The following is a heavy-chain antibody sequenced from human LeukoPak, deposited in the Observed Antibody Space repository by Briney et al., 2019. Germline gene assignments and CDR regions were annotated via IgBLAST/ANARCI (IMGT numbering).Heavy chain of an antibody. J-gene: IGHJ4*02. CDR1: GFTFSSYF. V-gene: IGHV3-23*01. CDR3: AKDQTPYS. CDR2: VDVSGGTT. D-gene: IGHD4-23*01. Sequence: GSLRLSCAASGFTFSSYFMSWVRQAPGKGLEWVSTVDVSGGTTYYADSVKGRFTISRDNSKNTLYLQMNSLRADDTAVYYCAKDQTPYSWGQGTLITVSS.